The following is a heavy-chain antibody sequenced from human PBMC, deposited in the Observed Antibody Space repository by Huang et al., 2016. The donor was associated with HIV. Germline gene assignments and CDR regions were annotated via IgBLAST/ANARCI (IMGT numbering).Heavy chain of an antibody. CDR2: SSPFESKR. CDR1: GYSFSIYC. CDR3: AKGRRAFDV. V-gene: IGHV5-51*03. J-gene: IGHJ3*01. Sequence: EVQLVQSGAEVKKPGESRNISCTGSGYSFSIYCIAWVRKMTGKGLEWMCISSPFESKRTYSPSFEGHVSISVDKSINTVYLHWSSLKASDTAIYYCAKGRRAFDVWGQGTWVTVSS.